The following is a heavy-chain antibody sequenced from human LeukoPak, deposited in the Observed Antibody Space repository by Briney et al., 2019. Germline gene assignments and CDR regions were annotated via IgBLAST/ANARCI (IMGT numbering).Heavy chain of an antibody. D-gene: IGHD3-10*01. V-gene: IGHV4-30-4*01. CDR1: GGSISSGDYY. CDR2: IYYSGST. CDR3: ARGAASAELGELPYY. J-gene: IGHJ4*02. Sequence: PSETLSLTCTVSGGSISSGDYYWSWIRQPPGKGLEWIGYIYYSGSTYYNPSLKSRVTISVDTSKNQFSLKLSSVTAADTAVYYCARGAASAELGELPYYWGQGTLVTVSS.